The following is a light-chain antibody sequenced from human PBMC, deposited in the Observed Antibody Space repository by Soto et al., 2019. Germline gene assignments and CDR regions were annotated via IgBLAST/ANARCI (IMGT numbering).Light chain of an antibody. CDR2: AAS. V-gene: IGKV1-39*01. CDR3: QQSYSTPPLT. CDR1: QTISMY. Sequence: DIQMTQSPSSLPASVGDRVTITCRASQTISMYLNWYQQKPGKAPILLISAASSLESGVPSRFSGSRSGTEFTLTISSLQPEDCATYYCQQSYSTPPLTFGGGTKVEIK. J-gene: IGKJ4*01.